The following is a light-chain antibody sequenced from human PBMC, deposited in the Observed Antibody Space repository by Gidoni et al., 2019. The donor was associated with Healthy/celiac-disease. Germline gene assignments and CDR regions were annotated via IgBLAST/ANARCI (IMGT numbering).Light chain of an antibody. CDR3: QQYGRSPLT. CDR2: GAS. J-gene: IGKJ4*01. V-gene: IGKV3-20*01. CDR1: QSVSSSY. Sequence: ELVLPPSPGTLSLSPGERATLSCRASQSVSSSYFAWYQQKPGQAPRLLIYGASSRATGVPDRFSGSGSGTDFTLTISRVEAEDVAVYYCQQYGRSPLTFGGGTKVEIK.